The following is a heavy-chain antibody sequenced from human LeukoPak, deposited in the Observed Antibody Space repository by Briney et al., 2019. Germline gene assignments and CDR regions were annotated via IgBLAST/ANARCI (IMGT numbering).Heavy chain of an antibody. CDR2: ISSSGSTI. D-gene: IGHD2-21*02. Sequence: GGSLRLSCAASGFTFSDYYMSWIRQAPGKGLEWVSYISSSGSTIYYADSVKGRFTISRDNAKNPLYLQMNSLRAEDTAVYYCASSVVVTATSTDYYYYGMDVWGQGTTVTVSS. CDR1: GFTFSDYY. CDR3: ASSVVVTATSTDYYYYGMDV. J-gene: IGHJ6*02. V-gene: IGHV3-11*01.